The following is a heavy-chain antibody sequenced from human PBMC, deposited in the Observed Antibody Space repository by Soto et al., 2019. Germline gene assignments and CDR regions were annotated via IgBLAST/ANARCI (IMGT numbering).Heavy chain of an antibody. Sequence: SETLSLTCTVSGGSISSYYWSWIRQPAGKGLEWIGRIYTSGSTNYNPSLKSRVTMSVDTSKNQFSLKLSSVTAADTAVYYCARVRGTVTANWFDPRGQGTLVTVSS. CDR3: ARVRGTVTANWFDP. D-gene: IGHD4-4*01. CDR2: IYTSGST. CDR1: GGSISSYY. V-gene: IGHV4-4*07. J-gene: IGHJ5*02.